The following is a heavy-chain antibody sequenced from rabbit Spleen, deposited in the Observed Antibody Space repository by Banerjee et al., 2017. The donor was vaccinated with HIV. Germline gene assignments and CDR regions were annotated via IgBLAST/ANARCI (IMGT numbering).Heavy chain of an antibody. D-gene: IGHD6-1*01. Sequence: QSLEESGGDLVKPEGSLTLTCKASGFDLGNNYVMCWVRQAPGKGLEWIACIYTSSGSTWYASWAKGRFTITSNTNQNTVTLQMTSLTGADTATYFCARRYSGVSYAYDLWGQGTLVTVS. CDR3: ARRYSGVSYAYDL. V-gene: IGHV1S43*01. CDR1: GFDLGNNYV. J-gene: IGHJ4*01. CDR2: IYTSSGST.